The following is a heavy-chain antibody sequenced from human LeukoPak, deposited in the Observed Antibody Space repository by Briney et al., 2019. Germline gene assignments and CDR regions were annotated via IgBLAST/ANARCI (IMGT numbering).Heavy chain of an antibody. J-gene: IGHJ6*02. CDR1: GGTLGSYA. Sequence: ASVKVSCKASGGTLGSYASSWVRQAPGQELEWMGGITPLFGTANYAQKFQGRVTITADESTSTAYMELSSLRSEDTAVYFCARSFFRAVSGTNYYYGMDVWGQGTTVTVS. CDR2: ITPLFGTA. D-gene: IGHD6-19*01. V-gene: IGHV1-69*13. CDR3: ARSFFRAVSGTNYYYGMDV.